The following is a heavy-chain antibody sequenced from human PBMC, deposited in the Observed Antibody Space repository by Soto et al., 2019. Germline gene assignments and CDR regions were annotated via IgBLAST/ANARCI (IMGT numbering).Heavy chain of an antibody. Sequence: DVQLVESGGDLVQPGGSLRLSCAASGFTFSSYDVQWVRQVTGKGLESVSSIGKAGDTYYADSVKGRFTISRENAKNSLYLQMSSLRAGDTAVYYCVRDPAGHGMDVWGPGTTVTVS. D-gene: IGHD3-10*01. CDR3: VRDPAGHGMDV. CDR1: GFTFSSYD. V-gene: IGHV3-13*01. CDR2: IGKAGDT. J-gene: IGHJ6*02.